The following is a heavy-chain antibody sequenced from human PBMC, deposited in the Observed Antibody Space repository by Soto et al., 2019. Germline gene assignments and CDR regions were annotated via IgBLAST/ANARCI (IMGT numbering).Heavy chain of an antibody. D-gene: IGHD6-13*01. CDR2: IYYSGST. V-gene: IGHV4-31*03. CDR1: GGSISSGGYY. J-gene: IGHJ4*02. Sequence: PSETLSLTCTVSGGSISSGGYYWSWIRQHPGKGLEWIGYIYYSGSTYYNPSLKSRVTISVDTSKNQFSLKLSSVTAADTAVYYCATSPSQQLAYLLQRWGQGTLVTVSS. CDR3: ATSPSQQLAYLLQR.